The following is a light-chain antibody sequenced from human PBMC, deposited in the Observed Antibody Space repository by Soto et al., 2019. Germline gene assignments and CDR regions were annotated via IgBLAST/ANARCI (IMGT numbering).Light chain of an antibody. CDR3: CSYAGSSTWVV. Sequence: QSALTQPASVSGSPGQSITISCTGTSSDVGSYNLVSWYQQHPGEAPKLMIYEVSKRPSGVSNRFSGSKSGNTASLTISGLQAEDEADYYCCSYAGSSTWVVFGGGTKLTVL. CDR2: EVS. J-gene: IGLJ2*01. CDR1: SSDVGSYNL. V-gene: IGLV2-23*02.